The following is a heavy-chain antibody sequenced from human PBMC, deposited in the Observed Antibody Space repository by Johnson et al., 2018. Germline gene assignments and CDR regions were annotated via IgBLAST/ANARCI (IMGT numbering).Heavy chain of an antibody. CDR3: ARARLCSRTSCFSMDG. CDR1: GFTFSDYY. V-gene: IGHV3-11*01. J-gene: IGHJ6*02. Sequence: QVQLVESGGGLVKPGGSLRLSCAASGFTFSDYYMTWIRQAPGKGLEWVSYISPSGTTIYYADSVKGRFTLSRDNAKNSLNLQMNSLRAEDTALYYCARARLCSRTSCFSMDGWGQGTTVTVSS. CDR2: ISPSGTTI. D-gene: IGHD2-2*01.